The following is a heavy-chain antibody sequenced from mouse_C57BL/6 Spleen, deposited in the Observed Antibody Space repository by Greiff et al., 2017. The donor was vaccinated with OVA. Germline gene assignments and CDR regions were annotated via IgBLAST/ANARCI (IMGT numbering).Heavy chain of an antibody. V-gene: IGHV5-4*03. CDR1: GFTFSSYA. CDR2: ISDGGSYT. J-gene: IGHJ3*01. Sequence: EVKLVESGGGLVKPVGSLKLSCAASGFTFSSYAMSWVRQTPEKRLEWVATISDGGSYTYYPDNVKGRFTISRDNAKNNLYLQMSHLKSEDTAMYYCARGGDDYVSWFAYWGQGTLVTVSA. CDR3: ARGGDDYVSWFAY. D-gene: IGHD2-4*01.